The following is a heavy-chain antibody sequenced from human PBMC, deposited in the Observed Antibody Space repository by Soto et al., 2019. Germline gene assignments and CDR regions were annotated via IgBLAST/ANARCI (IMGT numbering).Heavy chain of an antibody. CDR2: ISGGGGDT. CDR3: AKTQQWGLPLSGGMDV. Sequence: EVQLLESGGGWVQPRGSLRLSCAASGFTFSTYGMSWVRQAPGKGLEWVSVISGGGGDTYYAGSVKGRFTSSRDNPKNTLSLEMNSLRAEDTAVYYCAKTQQWGLPLSGGMDVWGQGTTVTVSS. CDR1: GFTFSTYG. D-gene: IGHD6-19*01. V-gene: IGHV3-23*01. J-gene: IGHJ6*02.